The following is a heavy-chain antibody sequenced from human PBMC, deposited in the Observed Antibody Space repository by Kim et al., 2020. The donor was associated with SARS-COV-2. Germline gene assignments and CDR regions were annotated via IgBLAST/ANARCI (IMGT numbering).Heavy chain of an antibody. V-gene: IGHV3-23*01. J-gene: IGHJ6*03. Sequence: GGSLRLSCAASGFTFSSYAMSWVRQAPGKGLEWVSAISGSGGSTYYADSVKGRFTISRDNSKNTLYLQMNSLRAEDTAVYYCAKDLYSPSAYYYYMDVWGKGTTVTVSS. CDR1: GFTFSSYA. D-gene: IGHD2-21*01. CDR3: AKDLYSPSAYYYYMDV. CDR2: ISGSGGST.